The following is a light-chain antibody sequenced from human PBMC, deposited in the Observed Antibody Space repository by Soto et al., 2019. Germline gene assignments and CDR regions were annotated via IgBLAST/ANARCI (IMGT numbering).Light chain of an antibody. Sequence: EIVLTQSPGTVSLSPGERATLSCRASQSVTSSYLAWYQQKPGQAPRLLIYGAFNRATGIPDRFSGSGSGTDFTLTISRLEPEDFAVYYCQKYGSSPRTFGQGTKVEIK. J-gene: IGKJ1*01. CDR2: GAF. V-gene: IGKV3-20*01. CDR1: QSVTSSY. CDR3: QKYGSSPRT.